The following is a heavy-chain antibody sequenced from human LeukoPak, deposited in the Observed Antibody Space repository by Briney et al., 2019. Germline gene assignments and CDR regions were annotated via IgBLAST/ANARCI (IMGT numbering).Heavy chain of an antibody. J-gene: IGHJ6*03. D-gene: IGHD6-13*01. CDR3: AKDDIPAVGTGYMDV. CDR1: GFTFATYT. Sequence: GGSLRLSCKASGFTFATYTMSWVRQAPGQGLEWVSAISESGGSTFYADSVKGRFTISRDNSKNTLYLQMNSLRAEDTAVYYCAKDDIPAVGTGYMDVWGKGTTVTVSS. V-gene: IGHV3-23*01. CDR2: ISESGGST.